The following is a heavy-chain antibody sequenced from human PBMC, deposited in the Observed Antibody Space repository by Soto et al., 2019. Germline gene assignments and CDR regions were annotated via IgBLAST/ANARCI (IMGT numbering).Heavy chain of an antibody. J-gene: IGHJ4*02. V-gene: IGHV1-69*12. CDR3: ARAQGYSGYDGLSN. Sequence: QVQLVQSGAEVKRPGSSVKVSCKASGGTFSSYAISWVRQAPGQGLEWMGGIIPIFGTANYAQKFQGRVTITADESTSTAYMELSSLRSEDTAVYYCARAQGYSGYDGLSNWGQGTLVTVSS. CDR1: GGTFSSYA. CDR2: IIPIFGTA. D-gene: IGHD5-12*01.